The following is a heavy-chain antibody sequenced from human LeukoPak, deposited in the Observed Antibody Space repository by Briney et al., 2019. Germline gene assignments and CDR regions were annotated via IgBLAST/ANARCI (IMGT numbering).Heavy chain of an antibody. CDR1: GFTFDDCA. D-gene: IGHD5-18*01. CDR3: VKVRGYSYGYFDY. Sequence: PGRSLRLSCEASGFTFDDCAMHWVRQAPGKGLEWVSGISWSSGIIDYADSVKGRFTISRDNAKNSLYLQMNSLRAEDMALFYCVKVRGYSYGYFDYWGQGTLVTVSS. V-gene: IGHV3-9*03. CDR2: ISWSSGII. J-gene: IGHJ4*02.